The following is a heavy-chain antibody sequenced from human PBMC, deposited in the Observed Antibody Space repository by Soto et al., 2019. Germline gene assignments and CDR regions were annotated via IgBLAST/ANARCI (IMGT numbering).Heavy chain of an antibody. CDR2: INAGNGNT. CDR1: GYTFTSYA. D-gene: IGHD3-3*01. J-gene: IGHJ6*02. V-gene: IGHV1-3*01. Sequence: QVQLVQSGAEVKKPGASVKVSCKASGYTFTSYAMHWVRQAPGQRLEWMGWINAGNGNTKYSQKFQGRVTITRDTSASTAYMELSSLRSEDTAVYYCARDLPHYDFWSGYSYNYYYGMDVWGQGTTVTVSS. CDR3: ARDLPHYDFWSGYSYNYYYGMDV.